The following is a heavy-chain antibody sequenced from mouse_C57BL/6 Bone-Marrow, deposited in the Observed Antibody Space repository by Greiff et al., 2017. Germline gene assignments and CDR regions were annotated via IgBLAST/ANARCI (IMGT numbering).Heavy chain of an antibody. J-gene: IGHJ3*01. CDR2: IYPGNSDT. CDR3: TRWNWFAY. V-gene: IGHV1-5*01. CDR1: GYTFTSYW. Sequence: EVHLVESGTVLARPGASVKMSCKTSGYTFTSYWMHWVKQRPGQGLEWIGAIYPGNSDTSYNQKFKGKAKLTAVTSASTAYMELGSLTNEDSAVYYCTRWNWFAYWGQGTLVTVSA.